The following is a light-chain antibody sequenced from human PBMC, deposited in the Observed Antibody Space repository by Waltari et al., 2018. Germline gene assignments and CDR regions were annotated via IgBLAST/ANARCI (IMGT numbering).Light chain of an antibody. J-gene: IGKJ4*01. CDR3: QQSYSALT. CDR2: AAS. CDR1: QSITIY. V-gene: IGKV1-39*01. Sequence: DIQMTQSPSSLSASVGDSVTITCRASQSITIYLNWYQHKPGKAPKLLIYAASSLQGGDPTRFSGSGSGTDFNLTISTLQPEDFATYYCQQSYSALTFGGGTKVEIK.